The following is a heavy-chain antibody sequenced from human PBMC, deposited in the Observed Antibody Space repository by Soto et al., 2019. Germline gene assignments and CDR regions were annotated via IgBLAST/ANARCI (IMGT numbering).Heavy chain of an antibody. CDR3: ARQIYGSDTGPNFQYYFDS. CDR2: IDPSDSQT. D-gene: IGHD5-18*01. Sequence: PGECRKISCNGSGYSFAGYWITWVRQKPGKGLEWMGRIDPSDSQTYYSPSFRGHVTISATKSITTVFLQWSSLRASDTAMYYCARQIYGSDTGPNFQYYFDSWGQGTPVTVS. J-gene: IGHJ4*02. V-gene: IGHV5-10-1*01. CDR1: GYSFAGYW.